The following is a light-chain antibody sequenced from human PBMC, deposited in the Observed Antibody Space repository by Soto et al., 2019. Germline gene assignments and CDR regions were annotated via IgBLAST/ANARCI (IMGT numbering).Light chain of an antibody. J-gene: IGLJ1*01. CDR3: CSYAGSYTLGV. CDR2: DVS. Sequence: QSVLTQPRSVSGSPGQSVTISCTGTSSDVGGYNYVSWYQQHPGKAPKLMIYDVSKRPSGVPDRFSGSRSGNTASLTISGLQAEEEADYYCCSYAGSYTLGVFGTGTKVTVL. V-gene: IGLV2-11*01. CDR1: SSDVGGYNY.